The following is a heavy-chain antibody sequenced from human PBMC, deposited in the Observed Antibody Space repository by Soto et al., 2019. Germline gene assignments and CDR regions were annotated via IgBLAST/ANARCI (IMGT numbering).Heavy chain of an antibody. Sequence: EVQLVESGGGLVKPGGSLRLSCAASGFTFSSYSMSWVRQAPGKGLEWVSSISGSSSYIYYEDSVSGRFSISRDNAKNSLYLQMNSLRAEDTAVYYCARALEVYGYSNCDYWGQGTLVTVSS. CDR3: ARALEVYGYSNCDY. J-gene: IGHJ4*02. D-gene: IGHD6-13*01. CDR1: GFTFSSYS. CDR2: ISGSSSYI. V-gene: IGHV3-21*01.